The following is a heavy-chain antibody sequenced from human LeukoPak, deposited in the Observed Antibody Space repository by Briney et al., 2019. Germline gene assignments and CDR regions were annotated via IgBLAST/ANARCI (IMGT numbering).Heavy chain of an antibody. CDR3: ARKTAAGKYFFVS. CDR1: GFTFSSYW. Sequence: GGSLRLSCAASGFTFSSYWMSWVRQAPGKGLEWVANIKQDGSEKYYVDSVKGRFTISRDNAKNSLYLQMNSLRAEDTAVYYCARKTAAGKYFFVSWGQGTLVTVSS. CDR2: IKQDGSEK. J-gene: IGHJ4*02. D-gene: IGHD6-13*01. V-gene: IGHV3-7*01.